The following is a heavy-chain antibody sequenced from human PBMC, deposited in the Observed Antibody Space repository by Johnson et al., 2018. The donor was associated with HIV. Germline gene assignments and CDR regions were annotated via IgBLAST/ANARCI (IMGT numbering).Heavy chain of an antibody. D-gene: IGHD5-18*01. Sequence: QVHLVESGGGVVRPGKSLRLSCAASGFTFSSYTMHWVRQAPGKGLEWVAVISSDGSSKQYADSVKDRLTFSRDNSQNTLYLEMNSLRAEDTAVYYCARAYSYGAFDIWCQGTMVTVSS. CDR2: ISSDGSSK. J-gene: IGHJ3*02. CDR1: GFTFSSYT. CDR3: ARAYSYGAFDI. V-gene: IGHV3-30*04.